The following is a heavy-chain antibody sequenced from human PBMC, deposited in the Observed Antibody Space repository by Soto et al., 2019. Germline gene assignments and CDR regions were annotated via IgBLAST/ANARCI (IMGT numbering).Heavy chain of an antibody. CDR1: GYTFTTYG. D-gene: IGHD3-3*01. V-gene: IGHV1-3*04. J-gene: IGHJ4*02. CDR3: AVGTESGAFEY. CDR2: VNTGNGNT. Sequence: ASVKVSCKASGYTFTTYGMHWVRQAPGQRLEWMGWVNTGNGNTAYSQKFQGRVTITRDTSASTGYMELSSLSSEDMAVYYCAVGTESGAFEYWGQGKLVTVSS.